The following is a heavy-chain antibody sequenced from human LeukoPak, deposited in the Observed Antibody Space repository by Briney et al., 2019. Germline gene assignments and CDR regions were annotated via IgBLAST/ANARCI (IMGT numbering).Heavy chain of an antibody. J-gene: IGHJ4*02. CDR3: GRDLPTVTSIDY. CDR2: ISGSSGYI. CDR1: GFTVSSNY. D-gene: IGHD4-17*01. Sequence: PGGSLRLSCAASGFTVSSNYMTWVRQAPGKGLEWVSSISGSSGYIFYADSVKGRFTISRDNAKNSLYLQMNSLRAEDTAVYYCGRDLPTVTSIDYWGQGTLVTVSS. V-gene: IGHV3-21*06.